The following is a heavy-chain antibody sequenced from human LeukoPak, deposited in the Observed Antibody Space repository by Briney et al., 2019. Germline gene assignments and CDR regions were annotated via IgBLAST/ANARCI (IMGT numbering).Heavy chain of an antibody. J-gene: IGHJ4*02. D-gene: IGHD3-22*01. CDR3: ARSYYYDSSGSPFDY. V-gene: IGHV3-7*01. CDR1: GFTFRNNW. CDR2: IKQDGSEK. Sequence: GGSLRLSCAASGFTFRNNWMTWVRQAPGKGLEWVANIKQDGSEKYYVDSVKGRFTISRDNAKNSLYLQMNSLRAEDTAVYYCARSYYYDSSGSPFDYWGQGTLVTVSS.